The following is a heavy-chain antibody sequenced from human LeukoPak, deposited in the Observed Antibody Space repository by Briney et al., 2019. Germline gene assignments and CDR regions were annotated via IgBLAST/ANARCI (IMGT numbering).Heavy chain of an antibody. V-gene: IGHV1-2*02. CDR3: ARDRGLGYCSGGSCYYNWFDP. D-gene: IGHD2-15*01. J-gene: IGHJ5*02. CDR1: GYTFTGYY. CDR2: INPNSGGT. Sequence: ASVKVSCKASGYTFTGYYMHWVRQAPEQGLGGRGWINPNSGGTNYAQKFQGRVTMTRDTSISTAYMELSRLRSDDTAVYYCARDRGLGYCSGGSCYYNWFDPWGQGTLVTVSS.